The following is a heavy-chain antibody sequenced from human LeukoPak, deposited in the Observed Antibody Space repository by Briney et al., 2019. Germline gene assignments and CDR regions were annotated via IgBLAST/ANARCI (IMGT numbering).Heavy chain of an antibody. J-gene: IGHJ4*02. V-gene: IGHV3-48*03. CDR2: ISPSGSVM. CDR1: GFTFNSYD. Sequence: PGGSLRLSCAASGFTFNSYDMVWVRQAPGKGLEWVSYISPSGSVMSYSDSVKGRFTISRDNAKNSLYLQMNSLRAEDTAVYYCASLQMVRGVIIPSDYWGQGTLVTVSS. D-gene: IGHD3-10*01. CDR3: ASLQMVRGVIIPSDY.